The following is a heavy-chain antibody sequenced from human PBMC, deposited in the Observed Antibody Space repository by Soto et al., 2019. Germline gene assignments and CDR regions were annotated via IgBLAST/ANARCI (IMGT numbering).Heavy chain of an antibody. Sequence: EVQLLESGGGLVQPGGSLRLSCAASGFTFSSYAMSWVRQAPGKGLEWVSAISGSGGSTYYADSVKGRFTISSDNSKNTLYLQMNSLRAEDTAVYYCAKDNPPGDCSSTSCYGDYWGQGTLVTVSS. V-gene: IGHV3-23*01. CDR2: ISGSGGST. CDR3: AKDNPPGDCSSTSCYGDY. J-gene: IGHJ4*02. CDR1: GFTFSSYA. D-gene: IGHD2-2*03.